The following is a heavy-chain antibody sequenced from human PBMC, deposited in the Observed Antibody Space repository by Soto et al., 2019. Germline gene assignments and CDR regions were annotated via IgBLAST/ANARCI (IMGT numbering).Heavy chain of an antibody. D-gene: IGHD2-15*01. CDR2: IFHSGNA. CDR1: GGSLRNVY. Sequence: SETLSLTCSVSGGSLRNVYWSWIRQPPGKGLEWIGFIFHSGNAKYNPSLQSRVTMSVDTSKNQLSLTVESVTAADTAVYFCAKAHAPTLPFDFWGQGTLVTVSS. J-gene: IGHJ4*02. CDR3: AKAHAPTLPFDF. V-gene: IGHV4-59*01.